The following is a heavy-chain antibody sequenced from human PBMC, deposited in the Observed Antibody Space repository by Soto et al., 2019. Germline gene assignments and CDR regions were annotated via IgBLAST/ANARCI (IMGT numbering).Heavy chain of an antibody. CDR2: IYSGGST. CDR1: GFTSITTS. CDR3: ARRRYYYDSSGYYYYGMDV. Sequence: EVQLVESGGGLVQPGGSLRLSCAAFGFTSITTSMTWSRQAPGKGREWVSVIYSGGSTYYADSVKGRFTISRDNSKNTLYLQMNSLRAEDTAVYYCARRRYYYDSSGYYYYGMDVWGQGTTVTVSS. D-gene: IGHD3-22*01. V-gene: IGHV3-66*01. J-gene: IGHJ6*02.